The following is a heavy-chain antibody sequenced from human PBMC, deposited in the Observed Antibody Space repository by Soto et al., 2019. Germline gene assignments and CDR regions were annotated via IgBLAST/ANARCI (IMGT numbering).Heavy chain of an antibody. D-gene: IGHD6-19*01. Sequence: LRLSCAASGFTFSILAMGWVRQAPGKGLEWVSVIDYTGGTTYYTDSVKGRFTISRDNSKKMLYLQMNSLRAEDTAVYYCAKDATRTDGWYYFDYWGQGALVTVSS. V-gene: IGHV3-23*01. CDR3: AKDATRTDGWYYFDY. CDR1: GFTFSILA. J-gene: IGHJ4*02. CDR2: IDYTGGTT.